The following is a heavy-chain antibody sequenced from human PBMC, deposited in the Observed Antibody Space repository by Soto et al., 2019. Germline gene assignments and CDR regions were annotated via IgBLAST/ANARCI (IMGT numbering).Heavy chain of an antibody. CDR3: ARDSVRSWYFDL. J-gene: IGHJ2*01. V-gene: IGHV3-21*01. CDR2: ISSSSNYI. Sequence: EVQQVESGGGLVKPGGSLRLSCAASRFTFSTYNMNWVRQAPGKGLEWVSSISSSSNYIYYADSVKGRFTISRDNAKNSLYLHMNSLRAEDTAVYYCARDSVRSWYFDLWGRGTLVTVSS. CDR1: RFTFSTYN.